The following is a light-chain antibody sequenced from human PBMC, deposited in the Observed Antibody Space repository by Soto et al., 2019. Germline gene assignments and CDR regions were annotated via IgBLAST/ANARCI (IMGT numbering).Light chain of an antibody. CDR2: DAS. J-gene: IGKJ2*01. Sequence: EIVLTQSPATLSLSPGERATLSCRASKSISICLAWYQQKPGQAPRLLISDASNRATGIPARFSGSGSGTDFTLTISSLEPEDFAVYYCQQRDSWPRTFGQGTKLEIK. CDR3: QQRDSWPRT. CDR1: KSISIC. V-gene: IGKV3-11*01.